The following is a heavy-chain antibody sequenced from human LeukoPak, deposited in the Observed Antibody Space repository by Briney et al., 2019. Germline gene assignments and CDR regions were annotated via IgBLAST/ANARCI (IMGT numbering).Heavy chain of an antibody. CDR3: ARGPLKFSHYFDY. CDR1: GYTFTGYY. V-gene: IGHV1-2*02. J-gene: IGHJ4*02. CDR2: INPNSGGT. Sequence: ASVKVSCKASGYTFTGYYMHWVRQAPGQGLEWMVWINPNSGGTNYAQKFQGRVTMTRDTSISTAYMELSRLRSDDTAVYYCARGPLKFSHYFDYWGQGTLVTVSS.